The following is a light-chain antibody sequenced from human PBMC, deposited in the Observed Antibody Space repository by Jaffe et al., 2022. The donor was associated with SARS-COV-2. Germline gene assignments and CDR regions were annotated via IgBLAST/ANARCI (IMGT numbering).Light chain of an antibody. Sequence: SYELTQPPSVSVSPGQTARIICSGDALPDKYVYWYQQKSGQAPVLVIFEDSKRPAGTPERYSGSNSGTMATLTISGAQVGDEADYYCYSRDTGGDHRVFGGGTKLTVL. J-gene: IGLJ3*02. CDR3: YSRDTGGDHRV. CDR2: EDS. V-gene: IGLV3-10*01. CDR1: ALPDKY.